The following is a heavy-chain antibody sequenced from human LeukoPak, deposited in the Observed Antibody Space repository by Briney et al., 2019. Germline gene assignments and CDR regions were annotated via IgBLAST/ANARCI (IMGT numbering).Heavy chain of an antibody. Sequence: PGGSLRLSCAASGFTFSSYAMSRVRQAPGKGLEWVSAISGSGGSTYYADSVKGRFTISRDNSKNTLYLQMNSLRAEDTAVYYCAKQSDYYDSSGYVDYWGQGTLVTVSS. D-gene: IGHD3-22*01. J-gene: IGHJ4*02. CDR1: GFTFSSYA. CDR2: ISGSGGST. V-gene: IGHV3-23*01. CDR3: AKQSDYYDSSGYVDY.